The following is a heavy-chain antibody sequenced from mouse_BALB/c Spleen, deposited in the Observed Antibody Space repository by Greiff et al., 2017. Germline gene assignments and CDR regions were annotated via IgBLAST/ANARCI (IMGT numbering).Heavy chain of an antibody. D-gene: IGHD1-1*01. J-gene: IGHJ2*01. V-gene: IGHV5-6-5*01. CDR1: GFTFSSYA. Sequence: DVMLVESGGGLVKPGGSLKLSCAASGFTFSSYAMSWVRQTPEKRLEWVASISSGGSTYYPDSVKGRFTISRDNARNILYLQMSSLRSEDTAMYYCARGGDYYGSSYVDYWGQGTTLTVSS. CDR3: ARGGDYYGSSYVDY. CDR2: ISSGGST.